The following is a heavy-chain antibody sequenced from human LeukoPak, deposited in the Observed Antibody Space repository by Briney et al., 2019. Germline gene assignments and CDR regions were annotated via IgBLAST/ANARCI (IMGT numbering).Heavy chain of an antibody. V-gene: IGHV1-18*01. CDR2: ISAYNGNT. CDR3: ARDYYDSSGYYYEFGY. J-gene: IGHJ4*02. CDR1: GYTFTSYG. D-gene: IGHD3-22*01. Sequence: ASVKVSCKASGYTFTSYGISWVRQAPGQGLGWMGWISAYNGNTNYAQKLQGRVTMTTDTSTSTAYMELRSLRSDDTAVYYCARDYYDSSGYYYEFGYWGQGTLVTVSS.